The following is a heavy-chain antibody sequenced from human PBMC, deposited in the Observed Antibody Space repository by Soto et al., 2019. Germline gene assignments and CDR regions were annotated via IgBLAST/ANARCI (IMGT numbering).Heavy chain of an antibody. CDR1: GGSISSYY. CDR3: ARDPIYYDSSGYYDYFDY. D-gene: IGHD3-22*01. J-gene: IGHJ4*02. CDR2: IYTSGST. V-gene: IGHV4-4*07. Sequence: SETLSLTCTVSGGSISSYYWSWIRQPAWKGLEWIGRIYTSGSTNYNPSLKSRVTMSVDTSKNQFSLKLSSVTAADTAVYYCARDPIYYDSSGYYDYFDYWGQGTLVTVS.